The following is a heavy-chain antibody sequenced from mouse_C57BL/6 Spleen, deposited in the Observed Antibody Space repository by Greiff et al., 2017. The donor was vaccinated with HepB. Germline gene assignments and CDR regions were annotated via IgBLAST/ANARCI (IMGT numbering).Heavy chain of an antibody. CDR3: ARDYGSSPAWFAY. CDR1: GYAFSSYW. J-gene: IGHJ3*01. CDR2: IYPGDGDT. D-gene: IGHD1-1*01. V-gene: IGHV1-80*01. Sequence: VQLQQSGAELVKPGASVKISCKASGYAFSSYWMNWVKQRPGKGLEGIEQIYPGDGDTNYNGKFKGKATLTADKSSSTAYMQLSSLTSEDSAVYFCARDYGSSPAWFAYWGQGTLVTVSA.